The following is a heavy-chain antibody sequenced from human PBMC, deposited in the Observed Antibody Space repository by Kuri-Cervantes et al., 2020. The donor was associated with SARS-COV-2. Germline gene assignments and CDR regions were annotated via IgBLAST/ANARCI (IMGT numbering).Heavy chain of an antibody. CDR1: GYTFTSYG. Sequence: ASVKVSCKASGYTFTSYGISWVRQAPGQGLEWMGWMNPNSGNTGYAQKFQGRVTMTRNTSISTAYMELSSLRSEDTAVYYCARAGYYDFWSGFFQPNWFDPWGQGTLVTVSS. CDR3: ARAGYYDFWSGFFQPNWFDP. V-gene: IGHV1-8*02. J-gene: IGHJ5*02. CDR2: MNPNSGNT. D-gene: IGHD3-3*01.